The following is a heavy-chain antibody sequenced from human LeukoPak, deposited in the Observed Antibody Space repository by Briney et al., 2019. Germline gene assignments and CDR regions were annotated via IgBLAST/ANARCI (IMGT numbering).Heavy chain of an antibody. J-gene: IGHJ4*02. D-gene: IGHD3-22*01. CDR2: IYSGGST. Sequence: SGGSLRLSCAASGFTVSSNYMNWVRQAPGKGLEWVSVIYSGGSTYYADSVKGRFTISRDNSKNTLYLQMNSLRAEDTAVYYCASGYYYDSSGYYPFDYWGQGTLVTVSS. CDR3: ASGYYYDSSGYYPFDY. V-gene: IGHV3-53*01. CDR1: GFTVSSNY.